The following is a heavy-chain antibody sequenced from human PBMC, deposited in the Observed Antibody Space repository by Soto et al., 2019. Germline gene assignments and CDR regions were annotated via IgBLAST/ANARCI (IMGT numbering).Heavy chain of an antibody. CDR3: ARDSPLGYCSGGRCYSQRESFDY. J-gene: IGHJ4*02. Sequence: ASVKVSCKASGYTFTNYYMHWVRQAPGQGLEWMGWINPNSGGTNYAQKYQGWVTMTRDTSISTAYMELSRLRSDDTAVYYCARDSPLGYCSGGRCYSQRESFDYWGQG. D-gene: IGHD2-15*01. CDR2: INPNSGGT. V-gene: IGHV1-2*04. CDR1: GYTFTNYY.